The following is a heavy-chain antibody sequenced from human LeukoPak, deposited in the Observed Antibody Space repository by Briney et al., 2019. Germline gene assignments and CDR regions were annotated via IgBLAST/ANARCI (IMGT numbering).Heavy chain of an antibody. V-gene: IGHV1-2*06. D-gene: IGHD3-22*01. CDR2: INPNSGGT. CDR3: ARDGAEVVITTYYFDY. CDR1: GYTFTGYY. Sequence: ASVKVSCKASGYTFTGYYMHWVRQAPGQGLEWMGRINPNSGGTNYAQKFQGRVTMTRDTSNSTAYMELSRLRSDDTAVYYCARDGAEVVITTYYFDYWGQGTLVTVSS. J-gene: IGHJ4*02.